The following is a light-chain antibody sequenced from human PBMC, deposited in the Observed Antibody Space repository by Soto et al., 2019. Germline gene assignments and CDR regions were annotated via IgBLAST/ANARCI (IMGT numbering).Light chain of an antibody. CDR2: LNSDGSH. CDR3: QTWGTGILV. CDR1: SGHSSYS. Sequence: QSVLTQSPSASASLGASVKLTCTLSSGHSSYSIAWHQQQPEKGPRYLMKLNSDGSHSKGGEIPDRFSGSSSGAERYLTSSSLQSEDEADYYCQTWGTGILVFGGGTKVTVL. V-gene: IGLV4-69*01. J-gene: IGLJ2*01.